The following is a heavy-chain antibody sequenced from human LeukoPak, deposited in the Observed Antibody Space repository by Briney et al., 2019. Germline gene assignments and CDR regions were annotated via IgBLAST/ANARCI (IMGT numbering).Heavy chain of an antibody. CDR3: AKDHYPSYYYDSSGYTTGEFDY. J-gene: IGHJ4*02. CDR1: GFTFDDYA. V-gene: IGHV3-30*18. D-gene: IGHD3-22*01. Sequence: GGSLRLSCAASGFTFDDYAMHWVRQAPGKGLEWVAVISYDGSNKYYADSVKGRFTISRDNSKNTLYLQMNSLRAEDTAVYYCAKDHYPSYYYDSSGYTTGEFDYWGQGTLVTVSS. CDR2: ISYDGSNK.